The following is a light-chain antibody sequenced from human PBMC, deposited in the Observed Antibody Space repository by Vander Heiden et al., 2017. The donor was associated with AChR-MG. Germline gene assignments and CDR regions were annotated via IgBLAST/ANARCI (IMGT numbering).Light chain of an antibody. CDR3: SSYAGTNSVL. Sequence: QSALTQPPSASGSPGQSVAISCTGTSSDVGAYNYVSWYQQHPGKAPKLMIYEVSKRPSGVPDRFSGSKSGDTASLTVSGLQAEDEAYYYCSSYAGTNSVLFGGGTKLTVL. CDR1: SSDVGAYNY. V-gene: IGLV2-8*01. CDR2: EVS. J-gene: IGLJ2*01.